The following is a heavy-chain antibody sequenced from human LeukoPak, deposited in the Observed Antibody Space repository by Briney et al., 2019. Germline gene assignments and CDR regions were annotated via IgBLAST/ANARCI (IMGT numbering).Heavy chain of an antibody. Sequence: GASVKVSCKASGYTFTSYAMNWVRQAPGQGLEWMGWINTNTGNPTYAQGFTGRFVFSLDTSVSTAYLQISSLKAEDTAVYFCARGHFDWLNYYYYYYMDVWGKGTTVTISS. D-gene: IGHD3-9*01. V-gene: IGHV7-4-1*02. CDR1: GYTFTSYA. J-gene: IGHJ6*03. CDR3: ARGHFDWLNYYYYYYMDV. CDR2: INTNTGNP.